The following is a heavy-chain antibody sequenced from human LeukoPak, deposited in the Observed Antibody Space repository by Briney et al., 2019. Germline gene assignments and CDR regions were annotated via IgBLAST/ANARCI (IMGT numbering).Heavy chain of an antibody. CDR3: AREVVAARLGWFDP. Sequence: ASVTVSCKALGGTFSSYAISWVRQAPGQGLEWMGGIIPIFGTANYAQKFQGRVTITADESTSTAYMELSSLRSEDTAVYYCAREVVAARLGWFDPWGQGTLVTVSS. V-gene: IGHV1-69*13. J-gene: IGHJ5*02. CDR2: IIPIFGTA. CDR1: GGTFSSYA. D-gene: IGHD6-6*01.